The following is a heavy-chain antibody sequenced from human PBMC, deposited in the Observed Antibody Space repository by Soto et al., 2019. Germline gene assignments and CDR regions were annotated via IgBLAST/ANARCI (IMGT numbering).Heavy chain of an antibody. CDR3: ARDRQTAMASYTWFDP. CDR1: GGTFSSYT. D-gene: IGHD5-18*01. CDR2: IIPIFGTA. Sequence: SVKVSCKASGGTFSSYTISWVRQAPGQGLEWMGRIIPIFGTANYAQKFQGRVTITADESTSTAYMELSSLRSEDTAVYYCARDRQTAMASYTWFDPWGQGTLVTVSS. V-gene: IGHV1-69*13. J-gene: IGHJ5*02.